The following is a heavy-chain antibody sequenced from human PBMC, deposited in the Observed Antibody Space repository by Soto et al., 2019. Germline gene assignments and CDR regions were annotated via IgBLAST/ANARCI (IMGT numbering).Heavy chain of an antibody. CDR1: GDTFSSSG. J-gene: IGHJ4*02. V-gene: IGHV1-69*11. CDR2: IIPILRTA. D-gene: IGHD2-8*01. CDR3: ARALVSTNAFDY. Sequence: QVQVEQSGAEVKKPGSSVKVSCKASGDTFSSSGFTGVRQAPGQGLEWMGGIIPILRTANYAQKFQGRGTSTADESTSTAYIDLSSLRSEDTVVYSCARALVSTNAFDYWGQGILVTVSS.